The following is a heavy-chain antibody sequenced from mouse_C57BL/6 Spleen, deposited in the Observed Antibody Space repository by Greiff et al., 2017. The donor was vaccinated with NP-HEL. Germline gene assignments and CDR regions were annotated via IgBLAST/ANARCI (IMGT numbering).Heavy chain of an antibody. Sequence: QVQLKQPGAELVKPGASVKLSCKASGYTFTSYWMQWVKQRPGQGLEWIGEIDPSDSYTNYNQKFKGKATLTVDTSSSTAYMQLSSLTSEDSAVYYCARGGTVVPFAYWGQGTLVTVSA. V-gene: IGHV1-50*01. CDR2: IDPSDSYT. CDR3: ARGGTVVPFAY. D-gene: IGHD1-1*01. J-gene: IGHJ3*01. CDR1: GYTFTSYW.